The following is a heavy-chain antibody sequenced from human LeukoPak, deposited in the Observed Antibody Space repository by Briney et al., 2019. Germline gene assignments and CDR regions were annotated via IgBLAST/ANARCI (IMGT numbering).Heavy chain of an antibody. CDR1: GFTFSSFW. D-gene: IGHD3-16*01. Sequence: PGGSLRLSCAASGFTFSSFWMHWVRQAPGKGLVWVSRINSDGSSTSYADSVKGRFAISRDNAKNTLYLQMNSLRAEDTAVYYWEKKYGGGGDYWGQGTLVTVSS. CDR3: EKKYGGGGDY. J-gene: IGHJ4*02. CDR2: INSDGSST. V-gene: IGHV3-74*01.